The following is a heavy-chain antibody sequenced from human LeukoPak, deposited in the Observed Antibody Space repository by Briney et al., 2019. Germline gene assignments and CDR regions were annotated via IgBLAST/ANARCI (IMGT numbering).Heavy chain of an antibody. D-gene: IGHD2-15*01. J-gene: IGHJ4*02. V-gene: IGHV3-30*02. CDR2: IRYDGSKT. CDR1: GFTFTSYG. CDR3: AKGRGYCSGGSCYFDY. Sequence: PGGSLRLSCAASGFTFTSYGMHWVRQAPGKGLEWVTFIRYDGSKTYYADSVKGRFTISRGNSKNTLYLQMNSLRAEDTAVYYCAKGRGYCSGGSCYFDYWGQGTLVTVSS.